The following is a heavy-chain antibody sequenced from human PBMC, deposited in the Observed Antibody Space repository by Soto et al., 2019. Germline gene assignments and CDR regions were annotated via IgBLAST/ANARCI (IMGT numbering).Heavy chain of an antibody. Sequence: PSETLSLTCTVSGGSMSSSTYYWGWMRQPPGKGLEWIASFFIGGNTYYNPSLKSRVTISVDTSKNQFSLKLSSVTAADTAVYYCAGRGYSYGYALYYYGMDVRGQGTTVTVS. CDR1: GGSMSSSTYY. D-gene: IGHD5-18*01. V-gene: IGHV4-39*01. CDR3: AGRGYSYGYALYYYGMDV. J-gene: IGHJ6*02. CDR2: FFIGGNT.